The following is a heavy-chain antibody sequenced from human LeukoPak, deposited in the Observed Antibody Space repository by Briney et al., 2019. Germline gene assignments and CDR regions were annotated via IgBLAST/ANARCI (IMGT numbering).Heavy chain of an antibody. CDR3: ATKSYSGSYRTDF. D-gene: IGHD1-26*01. CDR1: GFTXXSXA. V-gene: IGHV3-23*01. Sequence: SLRLSXXXXGFTXXSXAMSWVRXAPGKGLEWVSAISGSGGTTYYADSVKGRFTISRDNSKTPLYMQMNSLRAEDTAVYYCATKSYSGSYRTDFWGQGTLVTVSS. CDR2: ISGSGGTT. J-gene: IGHJ4*02.